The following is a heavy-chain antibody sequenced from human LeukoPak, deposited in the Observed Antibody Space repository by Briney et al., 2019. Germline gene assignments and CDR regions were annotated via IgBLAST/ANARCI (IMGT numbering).Heavy chain of an antibody. CDR1: GYTFTSYG. V-gene: IGHV1-18*01. Sequence: ASVKVSCKASGYTFTSYGISWVRQAPGQGLKWMGWISAYNGNTNYAQKLQGRVTMTTDTSTSTAYMELRSLRSDDTAVYYCATARSNSGSYLSRYYYYMDVWGKGTTVTVSS. CDR2: ISAYNGNT. CDR3: ATARSNSGSYLSRYYYYMDV. D-gene: IGHD1-26*01. J-gene: IGHJ6*03.